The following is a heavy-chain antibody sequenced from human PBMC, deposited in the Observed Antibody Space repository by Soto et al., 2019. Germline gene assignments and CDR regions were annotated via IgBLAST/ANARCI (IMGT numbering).Heavy chain of an antibody. CDR1: GFTFSSYW. J-gene: IGHJ6*02. V-gene: IGHV3-7*04. Sequence: GGSLRLSCAASGFTFSSYWMSWVRQAPGKALEWVANIKQDGSEKYYVDSVKGRFTISRDNAKNSLYLQMNSLRAEDTAVYYCARFYYDSSGYLPSPYYYYYGMAVWGQGTTVTVSS. D-gene: IGHD3-22*01. CDR2: IKQDGSEK. CDR3: ARFYYDSSGYLPSPYYYYYGMAV.